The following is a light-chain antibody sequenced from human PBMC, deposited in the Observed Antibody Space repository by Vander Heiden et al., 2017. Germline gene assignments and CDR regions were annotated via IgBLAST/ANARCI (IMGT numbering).Light chain of an antibody. Sequence: EIILTQSPATLSLSPGERAILSCRASQNIRYYLAWYQHKPGQPPRLLIYDASTRATGIPARFSGSGSETDFTLTISSLEPEDFAVYYCQQRSNWHTFGHGTRVDV. CDR2: DAS. J-gene: IGKJ3*01. V-gene: IGKV3-11*01. CDR1: QNIRYY. CDR3: QQRSNWHT.